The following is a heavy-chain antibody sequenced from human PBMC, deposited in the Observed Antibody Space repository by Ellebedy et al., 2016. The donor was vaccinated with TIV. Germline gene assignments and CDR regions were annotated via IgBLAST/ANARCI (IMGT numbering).Heavy chain of an antibody. CDR3: AKDLVLRYFDWLWDS. CDR1: GFKFSNYA. Sequence: PGGSLRLSCEASGFKFSNYAMIWVRQAPGKGLEWVSGISGSGRSTYYADSVKGRFTISSENSKNTLYLQMNSLGVEDTAVYYCAKDLVLRYFDWLWDSWGQGTLVTVSS. J-gene: IGHJ4*02. V-gene: IGHV3-23*01. D-gene: IGHD3-9*01. CDR2: ISGSGRST.